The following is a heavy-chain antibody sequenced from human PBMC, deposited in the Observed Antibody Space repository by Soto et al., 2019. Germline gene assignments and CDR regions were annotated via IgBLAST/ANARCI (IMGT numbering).Heavy chain of an antibody. J-gene: IGHJ6*02. V-gene: IGHV1-69*06. CDR1: GGTFSSYA. D-gene: IGHD3-22*01. Sequence: SVKVSCKASGGTFSSYAISWVRQAPGQGLEWMGGIIPIFGTANYAQKFQGRVTITADKSTSTAYMELSSLRSEDTAVYYCARRRFYYYDSSGYYWDYGMDVWGQGTTVTVS. CDR3: ARRRFYYYDSSGYYWDYGMDV. CDR2: IIPIFGTA.